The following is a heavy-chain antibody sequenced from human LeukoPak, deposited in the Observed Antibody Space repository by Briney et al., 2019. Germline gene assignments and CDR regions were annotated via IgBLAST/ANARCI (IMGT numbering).Heavy chain of an antibody. CDR2: FYQSGDT. CDR1: GGSISSSPSS. D-gene: IGHD2-8*01. V-gene: IGHV4-39*07. CDR3: ARLTNGNPGDY. Sequence: SETLSLTCTVSGGSISSSPSSWGWIRQPPGDGLEWIGNFYQSGDTYYNPSLKSRGTISVDTSKNQFSLRLSSVTAADTAVYYCARLTNGNPGDYWGQGTLVTVSS. J-gene: IGHJ4*02.